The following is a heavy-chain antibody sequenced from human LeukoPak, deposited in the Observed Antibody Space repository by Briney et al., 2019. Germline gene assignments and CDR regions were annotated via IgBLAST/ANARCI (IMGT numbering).Heavy chain of an antibody. D-gene: IGHD6-13*01. CDR3: ARCSSWYTFDY. Sequence: GGSLRLSCAASGFTFDGYAMHWVRHAPGKGLEWVSGISWNSGSIGYADSVKGRFTISRDNAKNSLYLQMNSLRAEDTALYYCARCSSWYTFDYWGQGTLVTVSS. CDR1: GFTFDGYA. J-gene: IGHJ4*02. V-gene: IGHV3-9*01. CDR2: ISWNSGSI.